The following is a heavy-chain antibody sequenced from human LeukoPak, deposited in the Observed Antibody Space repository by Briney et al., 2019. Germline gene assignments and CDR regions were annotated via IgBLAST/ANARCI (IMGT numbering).Heavy chain of an antibody. CDR3: ARGSLMAFYGMDV. CDR1: GYTFTGHY. D-gene: IGHD5-24*01. J-gene: IGHJ6*02. CDR2: INPNSGGT. Sequence: ASIRGSCRASGYTFTGHYMHWVRQAPGQGLEWMGWINPNSGGTNYAQKFQGRVTMTRDTSISTAYMELSRLRSDDTAVYYCARGSLMAFYGMDVWGQGTTVTVSS. V-gene: IGHV1-2*02.